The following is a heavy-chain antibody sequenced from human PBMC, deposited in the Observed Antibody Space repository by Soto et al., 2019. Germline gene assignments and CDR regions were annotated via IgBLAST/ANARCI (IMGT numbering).Heavy chain of an antibody. J-gene: IGHJ6*02. V-gene: IGHV1-69*02. CDR1: GGTFSSYT. CDR3: ASDGGSYYYYGMDV. Sequence: QVQLVQSGAEVKKPGSSVKVSCKASGGTFSSYTISWVRQAPGQGLEWMGRIIPILGIANYAQKFQGRVTXXAXKXXSTAYMELSSLRSEDTAVYYCASDGGSYYYYGMDVWGQGTTVTVSS. D-gene: IGHD4-17*01. CDR2: IIPILGIA.